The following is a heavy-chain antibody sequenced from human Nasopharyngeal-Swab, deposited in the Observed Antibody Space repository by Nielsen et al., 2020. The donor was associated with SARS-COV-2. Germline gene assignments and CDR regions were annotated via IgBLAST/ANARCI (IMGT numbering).Heavy chain of an antibody. Sequence: WIRQPPGKGLEWVSAISGSGGSTYYADSVKGRFTISRDNAKNSLYLQMNSLRAEDTAVYYCARGQPYYDFWSGYSYYYYYGMDVWGQGTTVTVSS. CDR2: ISGSGGST. J-gene: IGHJ6*02. D-gene: IGHD3-3*01. V-gene: IGHV3-23*01. CDR3: ARGQPYYDFWSGYSYYYYYGMDV.